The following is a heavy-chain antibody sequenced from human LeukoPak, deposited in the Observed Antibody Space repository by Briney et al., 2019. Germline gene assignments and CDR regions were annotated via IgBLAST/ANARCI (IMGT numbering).Heavy chain of an antibody. Sequence: ASLKLSCKASGYTFTGYYIHWVRQAPGQGLEWMGCINPNSGATNYAQTLQGRVTLTRETSINIVYKELSRLTTDDTAVYYCARVLRYDDSSGYYAYWGQGTLVTVSS. CDR2: INPNSGAT. V-gene: IGHV1-2*02. CDR1: GYTFTGYY. CDR3: ARVLRYDDSSGYYAY. J-gene: IGHJ4*02. D-gene: IGHD3-22*01.